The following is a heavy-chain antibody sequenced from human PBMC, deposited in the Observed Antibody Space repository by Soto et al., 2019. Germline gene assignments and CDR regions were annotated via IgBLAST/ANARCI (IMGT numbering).Heavy chain of an antibody. J-gene: IGHJ4*02. CDR2: INAGNGNT. D-gene: IGHD4-4*01. CDR1: GYTFTSYA. V-gene: IGHV1-3*01. CDR3: ARAPPAGYSNAFDY. Sequence: ASVKVSCKASGYTFTSYAMHWVRQAPGQRLEWMGWINAGNGNTKYSQKFQGRVTITRDTSASTAYMELSSLRSEDTAVYYCARAPPAGYSNAFDYWGQRTLVTVSS.